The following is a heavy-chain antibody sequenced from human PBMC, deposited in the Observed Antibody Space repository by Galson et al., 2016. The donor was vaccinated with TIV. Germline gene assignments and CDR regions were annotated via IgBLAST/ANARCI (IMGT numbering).Heavy chain of an antibody. J-gene: IGHJ1*01. V-gene: IGHV1-18*01. D-gene: IGHD3-3*01. CDR2: MSADNGDT. CDR1: GYTFRNYG. CDR3: AKDPSTDRSTGFGVLSNAPPYSQH. Sequence: SVKVSCKASGYTFRNYGITWIRQAPGQGLEWMGWMSADNGDTTYAQKLRGRVLMTRDTSTNTAYMELRSLRSDDTAVYFCAKDPSTDRSTGFGVLSNAPPYSQHWGQGTLVAVPS.